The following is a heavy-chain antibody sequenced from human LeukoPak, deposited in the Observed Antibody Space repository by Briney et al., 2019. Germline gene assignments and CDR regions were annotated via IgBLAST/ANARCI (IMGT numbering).Heavy chain of an antibody. CDR2: FDPVDGET. CDR3: ATVRLHRITIFDP. J-gene: IGHJ5*02. D-gene: IGHD3-3*01. Sequence: GASVKVSCKVSGYSLTQLSMHWVRQGIGRGLEWMGGFDPVDGETIYAQKFQGRVTMTEDTSTDTAYMELSSLRSEDTAVYYCATVRLHRITIFDPWGQGTLVTVSS. V-gene: IGHV1-24*01. CDR1: GYSLTQLS.